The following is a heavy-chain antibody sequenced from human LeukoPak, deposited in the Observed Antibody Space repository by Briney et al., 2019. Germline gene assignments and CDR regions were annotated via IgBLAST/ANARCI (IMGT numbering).Heavy chain of an antibody. V-gene: IGHV3-30*04. CDR3: ARDPMQLGYALDI. CDR1: GFTFSRNV. Sequence: GRSLRLSCAASGFTFSRNVMHWVRQAPGKGLDWVAIISYDGSNRYYADSVKGRFTISRDNSKNTLYLQMSSLRDEDTAMYYCARDPMQLGYALDIWGQGTMVTVSS. CDR2: ISYDGSNR. J-gene: IGHJ3*02. D-gene: IGHD6-13*01.